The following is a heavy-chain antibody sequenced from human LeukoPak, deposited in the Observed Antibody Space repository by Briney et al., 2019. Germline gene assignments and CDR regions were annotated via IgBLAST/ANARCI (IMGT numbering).Heavy chain of an antibody. D-gene: IGHD5-24*01. CDR2: IIPIFGTA. V-gene: IGHV1-69*05. CDR3: ARGCYNHYYYYYMEV. Sequence: SVKVSCKASGGTFSSYAISWVRQAPGQGLEWMGRIIPIFGTANYAQKFQGRVTITTDESTSTAYMELSSLRSEDTAVYYCARGCYNHYYYYYMEVWGKRTTVTVSS. J-gene: IGHJ6*03. CDR1: GGTFSSYA.